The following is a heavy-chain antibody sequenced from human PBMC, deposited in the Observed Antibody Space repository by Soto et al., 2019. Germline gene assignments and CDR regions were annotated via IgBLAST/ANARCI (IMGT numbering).Heavy chain of an antibody. CDR3: ARAISGYDQFDY. CDR1: GGSISSYY. Sequence: SETLSLTCTVSGGSISSYYWSWIRQPPGKGLEWIGYIYYSGSTNYNPSLKSRVTISVDTSKNQFSLKLSSVTAADTAVYYCARAISGYDQFDYWGQGTLVTVSS. CDR2: IYYSGST. V-gene: IGHV4-59*01. D-gene: IGHD5-12*01. J-gene: IGHJ4*02.